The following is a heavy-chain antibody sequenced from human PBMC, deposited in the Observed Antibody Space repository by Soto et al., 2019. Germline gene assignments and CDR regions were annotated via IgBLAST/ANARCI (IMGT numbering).Heavy chain of an antibody. Sequence: PSETLSLTCTVSGGSISSGGYYWSWIRQHPGKGLEWIGYIYYSGSTYYNPSLKSRVTISVDTSKNQFSLKLSSVTAADTAVYYCARVAGYSQKDFDYWGQGTLVTVSS. CDR3: ARVAGYSQKDFDY. D-gene: IGHD3-22*01. V-gene: IGHV4-31*03. J-gene: IGHJ4*02. CDR1: GGSISSGGYY. CDR2: IYYSGST.